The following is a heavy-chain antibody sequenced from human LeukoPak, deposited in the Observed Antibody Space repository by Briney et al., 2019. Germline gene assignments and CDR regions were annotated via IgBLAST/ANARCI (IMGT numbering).Heavy chain of an antibody. J-gene: IGHJ4*02. Sequence: PSETLSLTCTVSGDSLTSSIDYWAWIRQPPGKGLEWIGSFYYRGSTYHNPSLKSRVTISVDTSKKQFSLKLSSVTAADTAVYYCARSPMYYYDSSGYYVFGGQGTLVTVSS. CDR3: ARSPMYYYDSSGYYVF. CDR1: GDSLTSSIDY. D-gene: IGHD3-22*01. CDR2: FYYRGST. V-gene: IGHV4-39*07.